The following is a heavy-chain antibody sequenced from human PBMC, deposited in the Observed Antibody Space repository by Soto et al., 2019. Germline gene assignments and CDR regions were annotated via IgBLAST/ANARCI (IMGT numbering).Heavy chain of an antibody. J-gene: IGHJ6*02. V-gene: IGHV1-46*02. CDR1: GYTFENYY. CDR2: IDTTGGRT. Sequence: QVHLVQSGAAVKKPGASVKVSCKASGYTFENYYVHWVRQAPGQGLEWLAMIDTTGGRTTCAQKFQDRVTVTRDTSTSTVYMELSSLRSNDTALYYCARELQFPHQETGMDVWGQGTTVTVSS. CDR3: ARELQFPHQETGMDV. D-gene: IGHD2-15*01.